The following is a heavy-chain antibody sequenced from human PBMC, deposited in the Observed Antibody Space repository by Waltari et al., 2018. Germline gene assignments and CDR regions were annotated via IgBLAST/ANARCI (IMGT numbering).Heavy chain of an antibody. CDR3: AKDPLPYCGGDCYTTYFDY. J-gene: IGHJ4*02. Sequence: QVQLVESGGGVVQPGRSLRLSCAASGFTFSSYGMQGVRQAPGKGLEWVAVISYDGSNKYYADSVKGRFTISRDNSKNTLYLQMNSLRAEDTAVYYCAKDPLPYCGGDCYTTYFDYWGQGTLVTVSS. V-gene: IGHV3-30*18. CDR2: ISYDGSNK. D-gene: IGHD2-21*02. CDR1: GFTFSSYG.